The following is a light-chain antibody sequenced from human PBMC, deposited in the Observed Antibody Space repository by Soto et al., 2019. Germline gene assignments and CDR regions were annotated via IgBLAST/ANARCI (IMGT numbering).Light chain of an antibody. J-gene: IGKJ4*01. CDR3: QQFSSYPLT. CDR2: DAS. V-gene: IGKV3-20*01. CDR1: QTVRNNY. Sequence: EFVLTPSPGTLSLSPGDRANLSCRATQTVRNNYLAWYQQKPGQAPRLLIYDASSRATGIPDRFSGGGSGTDLTLTISRLEPEDFAVYYCQQFSSYPLTFGGGTKVEIK.